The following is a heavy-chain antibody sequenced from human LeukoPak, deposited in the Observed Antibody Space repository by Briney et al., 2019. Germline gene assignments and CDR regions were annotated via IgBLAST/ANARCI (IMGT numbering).Heavy chain of an antibody. J-gene: IGHJ4*02. CDR1: GFTFSSSW. CDR2: IKEDGTAK. CDR3: AKDRQQQLATLFDY. Sequence: PGGSLRLSCAASGFTFSSSWMAWVRQAPGKGLEWVGNIKEDGTAKNYVVSVRGRFTISRDNAKNSLYLQMNSLRGEDTAVYYCAKDRQQQLATLFDYWGQGTLVTVSS. D-gene: IGHD6-13*01. V-gene: IGHV3-7*01.